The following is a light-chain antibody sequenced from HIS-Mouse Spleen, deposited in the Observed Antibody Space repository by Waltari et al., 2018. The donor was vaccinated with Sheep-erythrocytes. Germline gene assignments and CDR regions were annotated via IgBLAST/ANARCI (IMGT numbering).Light chain of an antibody. CDR1: QSISSY. CDR2: AAS. V-gene: IGKV1-39*01. J-gene: IGKJ4*01. Sequence: DIQMTQSPSSLSASVGDRVTITCRASQSISSYLNWYQQKPGKAPKLLSYAASSLQSGVPSRFSGSGSGTYFTLTISSVQPEDFATYYCQQSYSTPPLTFGGGTKVEIK. CDR3: QQSYSTPPLT.